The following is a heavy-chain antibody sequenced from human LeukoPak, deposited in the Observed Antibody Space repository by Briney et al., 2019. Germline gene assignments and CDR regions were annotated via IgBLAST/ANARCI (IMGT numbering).Heavy chain of an antibody. CDR2: ISDSGGST. J-gene: IGHJ4*02. Sequence: PGGSLRLSCAASGFTFSSYAMSWVRQAPGKGLEWVSAISDSGGSTYYADSVKGRFTISRDNSKNTLYLQMNSLRAEDTAVYYCAKDLXSIAVAXXXXYWGXGTLXTVSS. V-gene: IGHV3-23*01. CDR3: AKDLXSIAVAXXXXY. D-gene: IGHD6-19*01. CDR1: GFTFSSYA.